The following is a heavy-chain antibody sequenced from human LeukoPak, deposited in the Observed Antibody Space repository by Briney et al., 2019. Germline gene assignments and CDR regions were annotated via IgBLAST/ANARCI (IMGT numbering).Heavy chain of an antibody. CDR3: VSGEPDYSSGWSGY. D-gene: IGHD6-19*01. V-gene: IGHV4-39*01. CDR2: IYYSGST. CDR1: GTSISSSSYY. Sequence: SETLSLTCAVSGTSISSSSYYWGWIRQPPGKGLEWIASIYYSGSTYYNPSLKSRVTISVDTSKNQFSLKLSSVTAADTAVYYCVSGEPDYSSGWSGYWGQGTLVTVSS. J-gene: IGHJ4*02.